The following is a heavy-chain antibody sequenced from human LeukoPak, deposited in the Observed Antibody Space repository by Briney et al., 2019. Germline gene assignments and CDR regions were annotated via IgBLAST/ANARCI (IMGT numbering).Heavy chain of an antibody. J-gene: IGHJ5*02. V-gene: IGHV3-23*01. CDR2: VSRFGGTT. Sequence: GSLRLSCAASXFTFDSYAMSWVRQAPGKGLEWVSAVSRFGGTTYYADSAKGRFTISRDNSNNTVYLQMNSLRVGDTALYYCVKHVGSRWSNNRFDPWGQGTLVTVS. CDR1: XFTFDSYA. D-gene: IGHD6-13*01. CDR3: VKHVGSRWSNNRFDP.